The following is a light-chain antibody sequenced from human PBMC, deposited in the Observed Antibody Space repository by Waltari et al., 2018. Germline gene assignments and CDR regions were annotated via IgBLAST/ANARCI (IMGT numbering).Light chain of an antibody. CDR3: AAWDDSLNAWV. J-gene: IGLJ3*02. CDR1: SSNIGRNT. CDR2: SNH. Sequence: QSVLTQPPSASGTPGQSVTISCSGSSSNIGRNTVNWYQQLPGTAPKPLIYSNHPRPSGVPDRFSASKSGTSASLAISGLQSGDGADFYCAAWDDSLNAWVFGGGTKLTVL. V-gene: IGLV1-44*01.